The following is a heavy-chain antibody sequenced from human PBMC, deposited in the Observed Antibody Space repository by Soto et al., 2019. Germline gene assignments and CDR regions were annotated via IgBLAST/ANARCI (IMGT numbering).Heavy chain of an antibody. CDR1: GGTFSSYA. CDR3: ATQGCSSTSCYALNWFDP. J-gene: IGHJ5*02. CDR2: IIPIFGTA. Sequence: SVKVSCEASGGTFSSYAISWVRQAPGQGLEWMGGIIPIFGTANYAQKFQGRVTITADKSTSTAYMELSSLRSEDTAVYYCATQGCSSTSCYALNWFDPWAREPWSPSPQ. V-gene: IGHV1-69*06. D-gene: IGHD2-2*01.